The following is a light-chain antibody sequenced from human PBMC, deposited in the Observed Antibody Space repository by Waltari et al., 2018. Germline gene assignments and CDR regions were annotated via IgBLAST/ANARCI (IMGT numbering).Light chain of an antibody. CDR2: QDV. CDR3: QAWDSGVAGV. J-gene: IGLJ1*01. Sequence: SYDLTQSPSVSVSPGQTASITCSGDGLEKKYVCWYQQKPGQSPVLVIYQDVRRPSEIPERFSGSNSGNTVTLTISGTQPMDEADYYCQAWDSGVAGVFGTGTRVTVL. V-gene: IGLV3-1*01. CDR1: GLEKKY.